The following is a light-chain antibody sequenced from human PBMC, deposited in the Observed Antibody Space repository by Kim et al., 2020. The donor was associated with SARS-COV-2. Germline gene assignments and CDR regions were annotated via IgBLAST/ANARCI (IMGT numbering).Light chain of an antibody. CDR1: QSVSHN. J-gene: IGKJ1*01. Sequence: EIVMTQSPAILSVSPGERATLSCRASQSVSHNLAWYQQKRGQTPRLLISGASARATGVPDRFSGGGSGTEFTLTISSLQSEDFAVYYCLQYNNCPRPFGQGTKVDIK. CDR3: LQYNNCPRP. CDR2: GAS. V-gene: IGKV3-15*01.